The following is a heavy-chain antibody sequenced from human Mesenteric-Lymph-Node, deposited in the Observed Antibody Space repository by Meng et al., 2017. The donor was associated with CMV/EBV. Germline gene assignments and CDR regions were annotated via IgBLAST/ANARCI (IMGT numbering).Heavy chain of an antibody. CDR1: GFTFSSYA. Sequence: GGSLRLSCAASGFTFSSYAMHWVRQAPGKGLEWVAVISYDGSNKYYADSVKGRFTISRDNSKNTLYLQMNSLRAGDTAVYYCARGDTSGWYIDYWGQGTLVTVSS. D-gene: IGHD6-19*01. CDR3: ARGDTSGWYIDY. CDR2: ISYDGSNK. V-gene: IGHV3-30*04. J-gene: IGHJ4*02.